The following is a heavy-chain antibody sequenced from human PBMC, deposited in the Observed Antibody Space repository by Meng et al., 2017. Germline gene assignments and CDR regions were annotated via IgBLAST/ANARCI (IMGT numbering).Heavy chain of an antibody. J-gene: IGHJ5*02. CDR3: ASGLSAWGSGWFAH. V-gene: IGHV1-2*06. D-gene: IGHD3-10*01. CDR2: INPHGGST. CDR1: GYSFTGYY. Sequence: VRREASGPGVKRPWASVQLTCQASGYSFTGYYMHWVRQAPGRGRELRVRINPHGGSTNYTQKLQGRVTMSSDTSSSTAYMKMTWVRAEDTAMYYCASGLSAWGSGWFAHWGQGTLVTVSS.